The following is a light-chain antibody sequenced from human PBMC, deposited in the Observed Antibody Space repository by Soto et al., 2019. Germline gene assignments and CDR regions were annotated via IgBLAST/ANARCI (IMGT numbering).Light chain of an antibody. CDR2: RNN. CDR1: SSNIGSNY. J-gene: IGLJ3*02. V-gene: IGLV1-47*01. Sequence: QSVLTQPPSASGTPGQRVTISCSGSSSNIGSNYVYWYQQLPGTAPKLRIYRNNQRPSGVPDRFSGSKSGTSASLAISGLRYEDEADYYCAAWDDSLSGWVFGGGTKVTVL. CDR3: AAWDDSLSGWV.